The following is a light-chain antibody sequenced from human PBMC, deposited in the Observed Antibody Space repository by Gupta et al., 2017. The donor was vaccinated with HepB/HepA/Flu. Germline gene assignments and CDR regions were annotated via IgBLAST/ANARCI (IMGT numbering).Light chain of an antibody. CDR2: GAS. V-gene: IGKV3D-15*03. CDR3: QQYNTWPPLT. Sequence: EIVMTQSPVILSVSPGERATASCRASQSVTKDLAWYQQKEGQAPRLLIYGASVRAAGIPARFSGSGYGTEFTLTISIRQSEDFAVYYCQQYNTWPPLTFGGGTKVEIK. J-gene: IGKJ4*01. CDR1: QSVTKD.